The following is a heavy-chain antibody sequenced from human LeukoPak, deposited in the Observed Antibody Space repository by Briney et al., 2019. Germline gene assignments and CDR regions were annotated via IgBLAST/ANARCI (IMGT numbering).Heavy chain of an antibody. J-gene: IGHJ6*03. CDR2: IHPEDSYS. CDR3: ARQNHYYYYMDV. V-gene: IGHV5-51*01. Sequence: GESLKISCKASGYVFIRHWIGWVRPVPGKGLEWMGVIHPEDSYSRYNAACQGQATLSVDESTSTAYLQLSSLKASDTAIYYCARQNHYYYYMDVWGRGTTVTVSS. CDR1: GYVFIRHW.